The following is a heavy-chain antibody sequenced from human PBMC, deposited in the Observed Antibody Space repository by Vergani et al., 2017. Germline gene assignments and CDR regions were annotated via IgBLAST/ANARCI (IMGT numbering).Heavy chain of an antibody. Sequence: QVQLVQSGAEVKKPGASVKVSCKASGYTFTSYAMHWVRQAPGQRLEWMGWINAGNGNTKYSQKFQGRVTITRDTSASTAYMELSSLRSEDTAVYYCAREEIVVVPAAPVYYYYYMDVWGKGTTVTVSS. CDR3: AREEIVVVPAAPVYYYYYMDV. CDR2: INAGNGNT. D-gene: IGHD2-2*01. CDR1: GYTFTSYA. V-gene: IGHV1-3*01. J-gene: IGHJ6*03.